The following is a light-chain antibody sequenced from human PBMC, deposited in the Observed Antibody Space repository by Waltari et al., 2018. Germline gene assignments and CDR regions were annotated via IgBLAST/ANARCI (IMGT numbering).Light chain of an antibody. J-gene: IGKJ4*01. CDR1: PYIGDY. CDR3: QNRRNWRLLT. Sequence: VLTQSPATLSLSPGDRATLPCRTRPYIGDYLGWYQQKPGQAPRPLMSEASHRATGVRDRSRASGCGTDFALTVSIRGPEYVAVYDCQNRRNWRLLTFGGGTKVEIK. CDR2: EAS. V-gene: IGKV3-11*01.